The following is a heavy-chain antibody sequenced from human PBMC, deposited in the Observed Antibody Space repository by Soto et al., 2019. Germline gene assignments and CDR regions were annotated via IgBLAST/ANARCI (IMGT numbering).Heavy chain of an antibody. CDR2: ISSAGNKK. J-gene: IGHJ4*02. V-gene: IGHV3-30-3*01. D-gene: IGHD1-26*01. CDR1: GLTFSTYA. Sequence: QGQLVESGGGVVQPGTSLRLSCAASGLTFSTYAMHWVRQAPGKGLEWVAVISSAGNKKFYSDSVRGRFTVSRDNSRDTMFLEMNGLRPDGSARYYCARGGPPPLVRIVGARWGQGTLVTVSS. CDR3: ARGGPPPLVRIVGAR.